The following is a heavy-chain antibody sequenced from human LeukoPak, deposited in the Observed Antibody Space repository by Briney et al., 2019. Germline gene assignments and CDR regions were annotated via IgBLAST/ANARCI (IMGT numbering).Heavy chain of an antibody. Sequence: PGGSLRLSCAASGFTFSSYAMSWVRQAPGKGLEWVSAISGSGGSTYYADSVKGRFTISRDNSKNTLYLQMNSLRAEYTAVYYCAKDMSDHYLVRGVIGFDYWGQGTLVTVSS. CDR2: ISGSGGST. V-gene: IGHV3-23*01. CDR1: GFTFSSYA. CDR3: AKDMSDHYLVRGVIGFDY. J-gene: IGHJ4*02. D-gene: IGHD3-10*01.